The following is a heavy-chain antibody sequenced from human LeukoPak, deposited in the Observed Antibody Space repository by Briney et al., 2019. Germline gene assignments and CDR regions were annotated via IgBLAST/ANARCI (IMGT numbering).Heavy chain of an antibody. J-gene: IGHJ6*03. V-gene: IGHV3-21*06. CDR2: ISSSSSYI. CDR3: ARGGSGSGYHYYYYYMDV. CDR1: GFTLSSYS. Sequence: PGGSLRLSCAASGFTLSSYSMNWVRRAPGKGLEWVSFISSSSSYIYYADSLKGRFTISRDNANNTLYLQMNSLRVEDTAVYYCARGGSGSGYHYYYYYMDVWGKGTTVTISS. D-gene: IGHD3-22*01.